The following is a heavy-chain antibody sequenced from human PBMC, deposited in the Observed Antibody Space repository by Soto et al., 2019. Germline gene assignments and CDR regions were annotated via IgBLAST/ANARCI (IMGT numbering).Heavy chain of an antibody. CDR3: ARSREQWLVDAFDI. J-gene: IGHJ3*02. V-gene: IGHV4-34*01. CDR1: GGSLTGYY. CDR2: INPTGSP. Sequence: SETLSLTCVVYGGSLTGYYWSWIRQPPGRGLEWIGEINPTGSPKYNPSLMSRVTISVDTSKNQCSMKLSSVTAADTAVFYCARSREQWLVDAFDIWGQGTMVPV. D-gene: IGHD6-19*01.